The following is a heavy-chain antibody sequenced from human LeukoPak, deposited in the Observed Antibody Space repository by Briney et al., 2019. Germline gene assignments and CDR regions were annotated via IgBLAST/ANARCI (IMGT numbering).Heavy chain of an antibody. V-gene: IGHV3-30*03. D-gene: IGHD4/OR15-4a*01. CDR1: GFTFSSYG. CDR3: ARRAGAYSHPHDY. CDR2: ISYDGSNK. J-gene: IGHJ4*02. Sequence: GGSLRLSCAASGFTFSSYGMHWVRQAPGKGLEWVAVISYDGSNKYYADSVKGRFTISRDNSKNTLYLQMNSLRAEDTAVYYCARRAGAYSHPHDYWGQGTLVTVSS.